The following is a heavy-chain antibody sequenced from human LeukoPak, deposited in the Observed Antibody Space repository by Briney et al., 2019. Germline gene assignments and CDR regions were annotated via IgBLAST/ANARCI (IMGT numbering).Heavy chain of an antibody. J-gene: IGHJ4*02. CDR1: GFTFSTYW. Sequence: PGGSLRLSCVASGFTFSTYWMHWVRQAPGEGLVWVSRINTDGSRTTYADSVKGRFTISRDNAKNTLYLQMNSLRAEDTAVYYCARDFTGYGYIGLDSWGQGTLVTVSS. D-gene: IGHD5-18*01. CDR2: INTDGSRT. CDR3: ARDFTGYGYIGLDS. V-gene: IGHV3-74*01.